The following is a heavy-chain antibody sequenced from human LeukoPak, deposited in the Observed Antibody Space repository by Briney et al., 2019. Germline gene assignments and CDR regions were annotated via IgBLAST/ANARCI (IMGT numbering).Heavy chain of an antibody. CDR2: ISSSSSTI. J-gene: IGHJ4*02. Sequence: GGSLRLSCAASGFTFSSYSMNWVRQAPGKGLEWVSYISSSSSTIYYADSVKGRFTISRDNAKNSLYLQMNSLRAEDTAVYYCLSSYDSSGYYTYFDYWGQGTLVTVSS. V-gene: IGHV3-48*04. D-gene: IGHD3-22*01. CDR1: GFTFSSYS. CDR3: LSSYDSSGYYTYFDY.